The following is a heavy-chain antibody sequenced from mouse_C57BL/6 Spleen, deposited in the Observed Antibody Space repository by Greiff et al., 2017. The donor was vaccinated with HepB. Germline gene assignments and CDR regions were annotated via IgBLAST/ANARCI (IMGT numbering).Heavy chain of an antibody. D-gene: IGHD1-1*01. V-gene: IGHV14-2*01. Sequence: VQLQQSGAELVKPGASVKLSCTASGFNIKDYYMHWVKQRTKQGLEWIGRIDPEDGETNYAPKFQGKATITADTSSNTAYLQLSSLTSEDTAVYYCARNYGSSASMDYWGQGTLVTVSS. J-gene: IGHJ4*01. CDR3: ARNYGSSASMDY. CDR1: GFNIKDYY. CDR2: IDPEDGET.